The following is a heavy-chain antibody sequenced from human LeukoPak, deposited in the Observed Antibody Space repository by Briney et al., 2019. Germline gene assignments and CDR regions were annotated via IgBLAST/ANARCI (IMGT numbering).Heavy chain of an antibody. Sequence: SETLSLTCAVYGGSFSGYFWNWIRQPPGKGLGWIGEINHSRSTNYNPSLKSRVTISVDTSKNQFSLKLSSVTAADTAVYYCARGLSFYSGYYYGARRGGMDVWGQGTTVTVSS. CDR1: GGSFSGYF. V-gene: IGHV4-34*01. CDR3: ARGLSFYSGYYYGARRGGMDV. CDR2: INHSRST. D-gene: IGHD3-22*01. J-gene: IGHJ6*02.